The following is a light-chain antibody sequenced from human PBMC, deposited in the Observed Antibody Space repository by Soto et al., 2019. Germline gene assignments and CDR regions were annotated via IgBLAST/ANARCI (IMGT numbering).Light chain of an antibody. CDR3: QQYGSSPIT. CDR2: LAT. Sequence: EIVLTQSPGTLYLSPGERATLSCRASQSVRSNYLAWYQQKPGQAPRGLIYLATNRAAGIADRFSGSGSGTDFTLTISRLEPEDFAVYYCQQYGSSPITFGQGTRLEIK. CDR1: QSVRSNY. J-gene: IGKJ5*01. V-gene: IGKV3-20*01.